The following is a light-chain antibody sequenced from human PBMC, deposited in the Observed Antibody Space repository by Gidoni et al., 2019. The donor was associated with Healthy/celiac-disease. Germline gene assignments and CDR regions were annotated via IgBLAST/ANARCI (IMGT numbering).Light chain of an antibody. V-gene: IGKV1-39*01. J-gene: IGKJ3*01. Sequence: DIQMTQSPSSLSASVGDRVTITCRASQSISSYLNWYQQKPGKAPKLLIYAASSLQSGVPSRFSGSGSGTDFTLTISSLQPEDFATYYCQQSYSTPQFGPXTKVDI. CDR2: AAS. CDR3: QQSYSTPQ. CDR1: QSISSY.